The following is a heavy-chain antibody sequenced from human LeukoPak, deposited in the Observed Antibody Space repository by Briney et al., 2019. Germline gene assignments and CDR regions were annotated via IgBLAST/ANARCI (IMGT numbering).Heavy chain of an antibody. CDR1: GGSFSGYY. D-gene: IGHD5-18*01. Sequence: SSETLSLTCAVYGGSFSGYYWSWIRQPPGKGLEWIGEINHSGSTNYNPSLKSRVTISVDTSKNQFSLKLSSVTAADTAVYFCARVGYSYVINDWSRTGLGAYPTKYYYHMDVWGKGTTVTVSS. CDR2: INHSGST. J-gene: IGHJ6*03. V-gene: IGHV4-34*01. CDR3: ARVGYSYVINDWSRTGLGAYPTKYYYHMDV.